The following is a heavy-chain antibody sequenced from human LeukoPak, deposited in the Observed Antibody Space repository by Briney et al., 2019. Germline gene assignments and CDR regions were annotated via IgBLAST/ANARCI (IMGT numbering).Heavy chain of an antibody. CDR2: ISGSGGST. J-gene: IGHJ4*02. Sequence: GGSLRLSCAASRFTFSNYEMHWVRQAPGKGLEWVSAISGSGGSTYYADSVKGRFTISRDNSKNTLYLQMNSLRAEDTAVYYCAKDPGLLWFGEQWEYYFDYWGQGTLVTVSS. V-gene: IGHV3-23*01. CDR1: RFTFSNYE. CDR3: AKDPGLLWFGEQWEYYFDY. D-gene: IGHD3-10*01.